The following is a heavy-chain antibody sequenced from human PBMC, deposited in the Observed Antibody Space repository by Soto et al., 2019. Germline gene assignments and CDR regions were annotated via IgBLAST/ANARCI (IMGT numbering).Heavy chain of an antibody. V-gene: IGHV1-46*01. J-gene: IGHJ5*02. Sequence: ASVKVSCKASGYTFTSHYIHWVRQAPGQGLEWMGVINPSGDTTIYTQKFQGRVTMTRDMSTSTVYMALSSLRSEDTAVYYCARDGIAGGGWFDPWGQGTLVTVSS. D-gene: IGHD6-13*01. CDR3: ARDGIAGGGWFDP. CDR2: INPSGDTT. CDR1: GYTFTSHY.